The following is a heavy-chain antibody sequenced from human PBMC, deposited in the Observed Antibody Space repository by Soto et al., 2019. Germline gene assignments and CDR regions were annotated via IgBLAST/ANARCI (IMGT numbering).Heavy chain of an antibody. J-gene: IGHJ4*02. CDR2: IYYSGST. Sequence: QVQLQESGPGLVKPSQTLSLTCTVSGGSISSGGYYWSWIRQHPGKGLEWIGYIYYSGSTYYNPSLKSRVTISVDTSKKQFSLKLSSVTAADPAVYYCARESIAAAAVDYWGQGTLVTVSS. V-gene: IGHV4-31*03. D-gene: IGHD6-13*01. CDR3: ARESIAAAAVDY. CDR1: GGSISSGGYY.